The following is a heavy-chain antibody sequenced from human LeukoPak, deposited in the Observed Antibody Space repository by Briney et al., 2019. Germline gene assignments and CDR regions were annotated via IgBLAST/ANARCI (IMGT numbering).Heavy chain of an antibody. V-gene: IGHV3-30*02. CDR1: GFTFSSYG. D-gene: IGHD6-13*01. J-gene: IGHJ4*02. CDR2: IRYDGSNK. Sequence: GGSLRLSCAASGFTFSSYGMHWVRQAPGKGLEWVAFIRYDGSNKYYADSVKGRFTISRDNAKNSLYLQMNSLRAEDTAVYYCAKGKAGSSWSDYWGQGTLVTVSS. CDR3: AKGKAGSSWSDY.